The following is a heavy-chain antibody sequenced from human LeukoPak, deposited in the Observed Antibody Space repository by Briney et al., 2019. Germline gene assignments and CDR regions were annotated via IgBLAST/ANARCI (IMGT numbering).Heavy chain of an antibody. CDR1: GFTFSRYS. J-gene: IGHJ4*02. CDR3: ARGGTGDGNYFDN. V-gene: IGHV3-48*01. D-gene: IGHD7-27*01. CDR2: ISGSSNNI. Sequence: PRGSLRLSCAASGFTFSRYSMNWVRQAPGKGLEWLSYISGSSNNIYYADSVKGRFTVSRDNAKNSLYLQMNSLRSDDAAVFYCARGGTGDGNYFDNWGQGTLVTVSS.